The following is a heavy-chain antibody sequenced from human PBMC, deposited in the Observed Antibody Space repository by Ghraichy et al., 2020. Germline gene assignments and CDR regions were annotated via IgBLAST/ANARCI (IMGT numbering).Heavy chain of an antibody. Sequence: GGSLRLSCAASGFTFSSYGMHWVRQAPGKGLEWVSVISCVGSNKYYADSVKGRLTISRDNSKNTLYLQMNSLRAEDTAVYYCSRRARNSFDYWGQGTLVTGSS. CDR3: SRRARNSFDY. CDR2: ISCVGSNK. CDR1: GFTFSSYG. J-gene: IGHJ4*02. V-gene: IGHV3-30*03.